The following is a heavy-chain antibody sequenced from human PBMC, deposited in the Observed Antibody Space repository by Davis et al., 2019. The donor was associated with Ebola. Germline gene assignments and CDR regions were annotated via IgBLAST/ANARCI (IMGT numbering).Heavy chain of an antibody. J-gene: IGHJ3*02. Sequence: PSETLSLTCTVSGGSISSYYWSWIRQPPGKGLEWIGYIYYSGNTNYNPSLKSRVTISVDTSKNQFSLKLSSVTAADTAVYYCARVPNYGDHNRIAFDIWGQGTMVTVSS. CDR2: IYYSGNT. V-gene: IGHV4-59*12. CDR3: ARVPNYGDHNRIAFDI. D-gene: IGHD4-17*01. CDR1: GGSISSYY.